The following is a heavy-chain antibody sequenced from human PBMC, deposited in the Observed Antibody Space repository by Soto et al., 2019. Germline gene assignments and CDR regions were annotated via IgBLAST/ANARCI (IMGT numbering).Heavy chain of an antibody. J-gene: IGHJ6*02. V-gene: IGHV1-8*01. CDR2: MNPNSGNT. D-gene: IGHD6-19*01. CDR3: ARPMDSGWYDYYYYYGMDV. Sequence: QVQLVQSGAEVKKPGASVKVSCKASGYTFTSYDINWVRQATGQGLEWMGWMNPNSGNTGYAQKFQGRVTMTRNTSIITAYMELSSLTSEDTAVYYCARPMDSGWYDYYYYYGMDVWGQGPTVTVSS. CDR1: GYTFTSYD.